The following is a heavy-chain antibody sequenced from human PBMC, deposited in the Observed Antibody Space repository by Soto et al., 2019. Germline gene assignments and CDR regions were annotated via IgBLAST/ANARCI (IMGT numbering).Heavy chain of an antibody. CDR2: ISGSGGST. V-gene: IGHV3-23*01. D-gene: IGHD1-26*01. CDR3: AKHGAGSYGAFDY. CDR1: GFTFSSYA. Sequence: EVQLLESGGGLVQPGGSLRLSCAASGFTFSSYAMSWVRQAPGKGLEWVSAISGSGGSTYYADSVKGRFTISRDNSKNTRYLQMNSLRAEDTAVYYCAKHGAGSYGAFDYWGQGTLVTVSS. J-gene: IGHJ4*02.